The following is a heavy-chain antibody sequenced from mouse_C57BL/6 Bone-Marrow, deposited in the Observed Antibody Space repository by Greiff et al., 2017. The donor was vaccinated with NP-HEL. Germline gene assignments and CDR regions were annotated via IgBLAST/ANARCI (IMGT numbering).Heavy chain of an antibody. CDR2: ISSGGSYT. CDR3: ARRYYGSNFDY. V-gene: IGHV5-6*01. D-gene: IGHD1-1*01. CDR1: GFTFSSYG. J-gene: IGHJ2*01. Sequence: EVQGVESGGDLVKPGGSLKLSCAASGFTFSSYGMSWVRQTPDKRLEWVATISSGGSYTYYPDSVKGRFTISRDNAKNTLYLHMRSLKSEDTAMYYCARRYYGSNFDYWGQGTTLTVSS.